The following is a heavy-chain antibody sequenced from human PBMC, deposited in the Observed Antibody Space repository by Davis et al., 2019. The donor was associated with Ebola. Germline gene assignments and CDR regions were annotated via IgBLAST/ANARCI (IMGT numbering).Heavy chain of an antibody. CDR2: ISAYNGNT. D-gene: IGHD1-1*01. CDR1: GYTFTSYG. V-gene: IGHV1-18*01. J-gene: IGHJ4*02. CDR3: ARAQFPTTSDH. Sequence: AASVKVSCKASGYTFTSYGISWVRQAPGQGLEWMGWISAYNGNTNYAQNLQGRVTMTTDTSTSTAYMEVGSLRSDDTAVYYCARAQFPTTSDHWGQGTLVTVSS.